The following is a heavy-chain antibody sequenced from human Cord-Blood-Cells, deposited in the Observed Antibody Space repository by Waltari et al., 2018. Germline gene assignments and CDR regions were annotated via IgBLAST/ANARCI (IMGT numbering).Heavy chain of an antibody. Sequence: QLQLQESGPGLVKPSETLSLTCTVSGGSISSSSYYWGWIRQPPGKGLEWIGSIYYSGSTYYNPSLKSRVTISVDTSKNQFSLKLSSVTAADTAVYYCARTLGWYDAFDIWGQGTMVTDSS. V-gene: IGHV4-39*01. CDR2: IYYSGST. D-gene: IGHD6-19*01. CDR3: ARTLGWYDAFDI. J-gene: IGHJ3*02. CDR1: GGSISSSSYY.